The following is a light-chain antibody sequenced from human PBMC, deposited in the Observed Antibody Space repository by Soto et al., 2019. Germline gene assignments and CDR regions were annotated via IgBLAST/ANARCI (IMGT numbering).Light chain of an antibody. V-gene: IGLV2-8*01. CDR1: SSDVGGYNY. Sequence: QSVLTQPPSASGSPGQSVTISCTGTSSDVGGYNYVSWYQQHPDKAPKLMIYEVTKRPSGVPDRFSGSKSDDTASLTISGLQAEDEADYRCGSYAGSSYVFGTGTKVTVL. CDR3: GSYAGSSYV. J-gene: IGLJ1*01. CDR2: EVT.